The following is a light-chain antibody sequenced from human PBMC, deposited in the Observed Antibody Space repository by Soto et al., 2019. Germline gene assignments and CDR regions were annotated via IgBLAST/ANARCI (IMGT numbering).Light chain of an antibody. CDR2: SNN. CDR1: SSNSGSNT. CDR3: AAWDDSLNGFWV. V-gene: IGLV1-44*01. J-gene: IGLJ3*02. Sequence: QSVLTQPPSASGTPGQRVTISCCKSSSNSGSNTVNWFQQLPGTAPKLLIYSNNQRPSGVPDRFSGSKSGTSASLAISGLQSEDEADYYCAAWDDSLNGFWVFGGGTKLTVL.